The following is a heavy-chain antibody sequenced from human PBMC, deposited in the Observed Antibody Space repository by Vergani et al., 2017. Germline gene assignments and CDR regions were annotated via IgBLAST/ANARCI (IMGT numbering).Heavy chain of an antibody. J-gene: IGHJ4*02. D-gene: IGHD2-15*01. CDR1: GDSVISPDYH. Sequence: QVQLQESGPGLVKPSETLSLTCTVSGDSVISPDYHLGWIRHPPGKGLEWIGSMDCSGSTSYNPSLESRISISFETPKNQFSLRLTSVTAADTAVYYCASKRGACRAAYCHSYDFWGPGTLVGVSS. CDR2: MDCSGST. V-gene: IGHV4-39*01. CDR3: ASKRGACRAAYCHSYDF.